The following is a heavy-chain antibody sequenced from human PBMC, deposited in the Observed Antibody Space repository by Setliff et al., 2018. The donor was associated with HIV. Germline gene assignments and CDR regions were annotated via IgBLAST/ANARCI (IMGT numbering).Heavy chain of an antibody. CDR3: ARDHPGIAD. J-gene: IGHJ4*02. CDR1: GNTFTTYA. V-gene: IGHV1-3*01. Sequence: ASVKVSCKASGNTFTTYAIRWVRQAPGQRLEWMGWIHAGSGDTQYSQKFQGRVTITRDTSASTVYMELSSLRSEDTAMYDCARDHPGIADWGQGTMVTVSS. CDR2: IHAGSGDT.